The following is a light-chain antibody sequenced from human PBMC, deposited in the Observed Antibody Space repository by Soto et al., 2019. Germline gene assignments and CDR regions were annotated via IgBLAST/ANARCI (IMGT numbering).Light chain of an antibody. CDR1: QSISSY. CDR2: DAS. CDR3: QQRSNLSIT. Sequence: EIVLTQYPATLSLSPGERDTLSCRASQSISSYLHWYQQKRGQAPRRLIYDASKMATGIPARFSGSGSGTNFSLTISDLEPEDFAVYYCQQRSNLSITFGQWTRRAIK. V-gene: IGKV3-11*01. J-gene: IGKJ5*01.